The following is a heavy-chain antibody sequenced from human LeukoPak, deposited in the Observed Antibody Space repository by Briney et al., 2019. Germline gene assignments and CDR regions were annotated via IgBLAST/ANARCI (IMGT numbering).Heavy chain of an antibody. D-gene: IGHD3-16*02. Sequence: SETLSLTCIVSGGSISSSSYYWGWIRQPPGKGLEWIGSIHYSGSTYYNPSLKSRVTISVDTSKNQLSLKLSSVSAADTAVYYCARLTVWGSYRYDYWGQGTLVTVSS. CDR3: ARLTVWGSYRYDY. V-gene: IGHV4-39*01. J-gene: IGHJ4*02. CDR2: IHYSGST. CDR1: GGSISSSSYY.